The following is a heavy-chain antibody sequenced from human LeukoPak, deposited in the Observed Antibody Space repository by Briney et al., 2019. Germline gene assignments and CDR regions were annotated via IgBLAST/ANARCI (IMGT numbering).Heavy chain of an antibody. V-gene: IGHV4-4*02. J-gene: IGHJ4*02. CDR1: GGSITSNNW. CDR3: ARNNIGTRTYDY. CDR2: IYHGGTT. Sequence: PSETLSLTCAVSGGSITSNNWWSWVRQPPGKGLDWIGEIYHGGTTNYNPSLKSRVTISLERSKNQFSLKLTSVTAADTAVYYCARNNIGTRTYDYWGQGTLVTVSS. D-gene: IGHD1/OR15-1a*01.